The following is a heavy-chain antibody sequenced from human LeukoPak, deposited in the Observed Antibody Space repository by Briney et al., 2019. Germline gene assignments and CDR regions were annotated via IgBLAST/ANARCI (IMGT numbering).Heavy chain of an antibody. CDR3: ARDPSNTSGRYAYFDY. CDR1: GYTFTGYY. J-gene: IGHJ4*02. V-gene: IGHV1-18*04. Sequence: GASVKVSCKASGYTFTGYYMHWVRQAPGQGLEWMGWTSCFNGDTHYAQKFQGRVTMTTDTSTTTAYMELRSLRSDDTALYYCARDPSNTSGRYAYFDYWGQGTLVTVSS. D-gene: IGHD6-19*01. CDR2: TSCFNGDT.